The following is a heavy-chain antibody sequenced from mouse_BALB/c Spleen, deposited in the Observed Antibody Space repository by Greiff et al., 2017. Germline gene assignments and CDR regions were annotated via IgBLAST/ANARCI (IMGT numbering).Heavy chain of an antibody. V-gene: IGHV1-69*01. CDR3: ARGYYAMDY. CDR1: GYTFTDYW. CDR2: IDTSDSYT. Sequence: VQLQQSGAELVMPGASVKMSCKASGYTFTDYWMHWVKQRPGQGLEWIGAIDTSDSYTSYNQKFKGKATLTVDESSSTAYMQLSSLTSEDSAVYYCARGYYAMDYWGQGTSVTVSA. J-gene: IGHJ4*01.